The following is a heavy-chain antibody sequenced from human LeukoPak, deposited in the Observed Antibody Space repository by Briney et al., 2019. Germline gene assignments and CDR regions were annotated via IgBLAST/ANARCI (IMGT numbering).Heavy chain of an antibody. V-gene: IGHV1-69*05. J-gene: IGHJ1*01. Sequence: SVKVSCKASGGTFSSYAIRWVRQAPGQGLEWMGRIIPIFGTANYAQKFQGRVTITTDESTSTAYMELSSLRSEDTAVYYCARDGDYYDSSGYYSVQHWGQGTLVTVSS. CDR2: IIPIFGTA. CDR3: ARDGDYYDSSGYYSVQH. CDR1: GGTFSSYA. D-gene: IGHD3-22*01.